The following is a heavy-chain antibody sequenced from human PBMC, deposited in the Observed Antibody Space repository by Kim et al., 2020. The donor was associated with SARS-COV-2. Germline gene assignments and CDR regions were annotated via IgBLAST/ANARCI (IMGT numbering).Heavy chain of an antibody. CDR3: ARGRRDGYNYRDWFDP. CDR1: GYTFTGYY. J-gene: IGHJ5*02. Sequence: ASVKVSCKASGYTFTGYYMHWVRQAPGQGLEWMGWINPNSGGTNYAQKFQGRVTMTRDTSISTAYMELSRLRSDDTAVYYCARGRRDGYNYRDWFDPWGQGTLVTVSS. V-gene: IGHV1-2*02. CDR2: INPNSGGT. D-gene: IGHD5-12*01.